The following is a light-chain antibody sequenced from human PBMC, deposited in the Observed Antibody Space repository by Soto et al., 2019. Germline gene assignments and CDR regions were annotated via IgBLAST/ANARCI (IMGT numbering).Light chain of an antibody. CDR2: NNS. J-gene: IGLJ2*01. CDR1: SSNIGAGYV. Sequence: QSVLTQPPSVSGAPGQRVTISCTGSSSNIGAGYVVHWYQQLPGTAPKLLIYNNSNRPSGVPDRFSGSKSGTSASLAITGLQAEDEADYYCQSYDSSLSGVVFGGGTKLTVL. CDR3: QSYDSSLSGVV. V-gene: IGLV1-40*01.